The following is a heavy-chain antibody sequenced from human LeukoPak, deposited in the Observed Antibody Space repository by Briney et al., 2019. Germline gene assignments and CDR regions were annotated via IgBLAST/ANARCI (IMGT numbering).Heavy chain of an antibody. Sequence: GGSLRLSCAASGFIVSSNYMSWDRQAPGKGLEWVSVIYSGGTTKYADSVKGRFTISRDTSKNTLSLQMNSLRAEDTAVYYCARAYSYGDFDYWGQGTLVTVSS. D-gene: IGHD5-18*01. CDR3: ARAYSYGDFDY. CDR1: GFIVSSNY. V-gene: IGHV3-53*01. J-gene: IGHJ4*02. CDR2: IYSGGTT.